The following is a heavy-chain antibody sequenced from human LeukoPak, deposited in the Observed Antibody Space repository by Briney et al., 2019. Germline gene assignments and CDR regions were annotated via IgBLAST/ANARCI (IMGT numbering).Heavy chain of an antibody. Sequence: SVKVSCKASGGTFSSYAISWVRQAPGQGLEWMGRIIPIFGTANYAQKFQGRVTITTDESTSTAYMELSSLRSEDTAVYYCASTIAAAGTTLRFDPWGQGTLVTVSS. J-gene: IGHJ5*02. CDR3: ASTIAAAGTTLRFDP. CDR1: GGTFSSYA. D-gene: IGHD6-13*01. V-gene: IGHV1-69*05. CDR2: IIPIFGTA.